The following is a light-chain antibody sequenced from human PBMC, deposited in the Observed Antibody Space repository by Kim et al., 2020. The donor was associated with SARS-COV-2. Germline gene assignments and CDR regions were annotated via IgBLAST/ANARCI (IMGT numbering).Light chain of an antibody. CDR3: QSYDTNFQGV. CDR2: ESN. CDR1: SGRIASNV. V-gene: IGLV6-57*03. Sequence: KKVTISGTRSSGRIASNVGQWYQQRTGSAPTLVVYESNRRFPGVPDRFSGSIDGSCNSASLTISGLKTEDESDYYCQSYDTNFQGVFGGGTQLTVL. J-gene: IGLJ3*02.